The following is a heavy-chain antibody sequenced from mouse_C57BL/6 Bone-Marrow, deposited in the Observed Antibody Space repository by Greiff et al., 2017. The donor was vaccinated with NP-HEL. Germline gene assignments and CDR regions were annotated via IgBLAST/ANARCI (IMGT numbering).Heavy chain of an antibody. V-gene: IGHV3-6*01. CDR2: ISYDGSN. Sequence: ESGPGLVKPSQSLSLTCSVTGYSITSGYYWNWIRQFPGNKLEWMGYISYDGSNNYNPSLKNRISITRDTSKNQFFLKLNSVTTEDTATYYCAREITTVVAPYWGQGTLVTVSA. CDR3: AREITTVVAPY. D-gene: IGHD1-1*01. J-gene: IGHJ3*01. CDR1: GYSITSGYY.